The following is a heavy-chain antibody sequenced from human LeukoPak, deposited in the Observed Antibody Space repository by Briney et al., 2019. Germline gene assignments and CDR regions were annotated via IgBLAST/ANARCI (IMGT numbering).Heavy chain of an antibody. Sequence: PGESLQISCKGSGYRFSNYWIGWVRQMPGKGLEWMGIIYPADSNTRYSPSFQGQVTMSADNSISTAYLQWSSLKASDTAMYYCGSGDLYFDYWGQGTLVTVSS. V-gene: IGHV5-51*01. CDR3: GSGDLYFDY. CDR2: IYPADSNT. CDR1: GYRFSNYW. J-gene: IGHJ4*02. D-gene: IGHD2-21*02.